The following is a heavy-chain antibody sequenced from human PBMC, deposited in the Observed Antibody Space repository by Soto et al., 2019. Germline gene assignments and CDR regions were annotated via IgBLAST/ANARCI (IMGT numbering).Heavy chain of an antibody. Sequence: SETLSLTCTVSGGSISSDSYYWGWIRQSPEKGLEWIASISYSGSTYYNPTLKSRLIISVDTSKSQFSLKLSSVTAADTAVYYCARVPPDVLRYFDWLKGRRWFDPWGQGTLVTVSS. CDR2: ISYSGST. V-gene: IGHV4-39*01. J-gene: IGHJ5*02. D-gene: IGHD3-9*01. CDR1: GGSISSDSYY. CDR3: ARVPPDVLRYFDWLKGRRWFDP.